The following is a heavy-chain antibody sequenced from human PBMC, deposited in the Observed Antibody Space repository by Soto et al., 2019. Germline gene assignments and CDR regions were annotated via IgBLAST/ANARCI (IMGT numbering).Heavy chain of an antibody. CDR3: ARGRWAVADHYYYYGMDV. D-gene: IGHD6-19*01. Sequence: GASVKVSCKASGYTFTSYDINWVRQATGQGLEWMGWMNPNSGNTGYAQKFQGRVTMTRNTSISTAYMELSSLRSEDTAVYYCARGRWAVADHYYYYGMDVWGQGTTVTVSS. J-gene: IGHJ6*02. V-gene: IGHV1-8*01. CDR1: GYTFTSYD. CDR2: MNPNSGNT.